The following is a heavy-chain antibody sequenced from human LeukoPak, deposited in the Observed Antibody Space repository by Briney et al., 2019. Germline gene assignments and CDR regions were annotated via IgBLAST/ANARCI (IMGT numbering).Heavy chain of an antibody. CDR1: GFNFVSYA. CDR3: VRDLYSRSPYFDV. D-gene: IGHD2-21*01. CDR2: ISYDGRDK. V-gene: IGHV3-30*03. J-gene: IGHJ4*02. Sequence: GKSLRLSCAASGFNFVSYAMYWVRQAPGRGLEWVAYISYDGRDKYYVDSVKGRFFISKDSSMSTLYLDMNSLRPEDTALYYCVRDLYSRSPYFDVWGQGTLVTVSS.